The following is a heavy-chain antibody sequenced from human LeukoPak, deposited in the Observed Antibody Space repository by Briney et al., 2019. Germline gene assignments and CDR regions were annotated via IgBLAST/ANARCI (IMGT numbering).Heavy chain of an antibody. V-gene: IGHV3-30*18. J-gene: IGHJ3*01. D-gene: IGHD1-26*01. Sequence: GGSLRLSCAASGFTFSSYGMYWVRQAPGKGLEWVAVISYHGSNKYYADSVKGRFTISRDNSKNTLYLQMNSLRGEDTAVYYCAKDLSVVGAHDSFDVWGQGTMVTVSS. CDR3: AKDLSVVGAHDSFDV. CDR2: ISYHGSNK. CDR1: GFTFSSYG.